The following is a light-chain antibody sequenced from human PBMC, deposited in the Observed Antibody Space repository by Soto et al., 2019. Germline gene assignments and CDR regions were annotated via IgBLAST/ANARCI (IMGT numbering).Light chain of an antibody. CDR2: DAS. V-gene: IGKV1-33*01. Sequence: DIQMTQSPSSLSASVGDRVTITCQASQDISNYLNWYQQKPGRAPKLLIYDASNLETGVSSKFSGSGSGTDFTFTISSLQPEDIATYYCQQYDSLPRTFGQGTKVEI. CDR1: QDISNY. CDR3: QQYDSLPRT. J-gene: IGKJ1*01.